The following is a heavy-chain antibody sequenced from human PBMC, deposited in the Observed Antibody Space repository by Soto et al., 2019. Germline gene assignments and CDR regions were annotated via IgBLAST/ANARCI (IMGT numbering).Heavy chain of an antibody. Sequence: EVQLVESGGGLVQPGRSLRLSCAASGFTFDDFAMQWVRQAPGKGLEWVSGISWYSGSIGYADSVKGRFTISRDNAKNSMYLQMNSLRAEDTALYYCAKARHVFWSGYYPLVDYWGQGTLVTVSS. D-gene: IGHD3-3*01. CDR1: GFTFDDFA. V-gene: IGHV3-9*01. CDR3: AKARHVFWSGYYPLVDY. J-gene: IGHJ4*02. CDR2: ISWYSGSI.